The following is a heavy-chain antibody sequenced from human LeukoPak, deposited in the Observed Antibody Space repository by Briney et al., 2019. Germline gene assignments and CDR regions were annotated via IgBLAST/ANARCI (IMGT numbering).Heavy chain of an antibody. Sequence: SVKVSCKASGYTFTNYGITWVRQAPGQGLEWMGRIISMSGIVNYAQEFQGRVTITADKSTSTAYMELSSLRSEDTAVYFCARGTYRNAYYPPLDYWGQGTLVTVSS. CDR2: IISMSGIV. J-gene: IGHJ4*02. CDR3: ARGTYRNAYYPPLDY. D-gene: IGHD3-22*01. V-gene: IGHV1-69*04. CDR1: GYTFTNYG.